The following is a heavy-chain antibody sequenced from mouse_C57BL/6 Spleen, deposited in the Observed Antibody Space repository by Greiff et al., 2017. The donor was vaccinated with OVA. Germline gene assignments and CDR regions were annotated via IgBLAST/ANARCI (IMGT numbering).Heavy chain of an antibody. D-gene: IGHD1-1*01. CDR2: ISDGGSYT. V-gene: IGHV5-4*01. CDR3: AREGSTYYFDY. J-gene: IGHJ2*01. CDR1: GFTFSSYA. Sequence: EVQGVESGGGLVKPGGSLKLSCAASGFTFSSYAMSWVRQTPEKRMEWVATISDGGSYTYYPDNVKGRFTISRDNAKNNLYLQMSQLKSEDTAMYYCAREGSTYYFDYWGQGTTLTVSS.